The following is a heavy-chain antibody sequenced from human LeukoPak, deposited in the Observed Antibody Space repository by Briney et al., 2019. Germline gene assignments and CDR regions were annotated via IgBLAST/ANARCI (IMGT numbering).Heavy chain of an antibody. CDR1: GGSISSYY. Sequence: SETLSLTCTVSGGSISSYYWSWIRQPPGKGLEWIGYIYYSGSTNYNPSLKGRVTISVDTSKNQFSLKLSSVTAADTAVYYCARDIRWYFDLWGRGTLVTVSS. V-gene: IGHV4-59*01. CDR2: IYYSGST. CDR3: ARDIRWYFDL. J-gene: IGHJ2*01. D-gene: IGHD2-21*01.